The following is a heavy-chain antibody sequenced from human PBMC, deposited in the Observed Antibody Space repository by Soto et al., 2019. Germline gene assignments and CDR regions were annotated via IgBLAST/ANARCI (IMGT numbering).Heavy chain of an antibody. V-gene: IGHV4-34*01. CDR1: GGSLTGYY. D-gene: IGHD5-12*01. CDR2: IKDGGST. J-gene: IGHJ4*02. Sequence: QVQLQQWGAGLLKPSETLSLTCAVNGGSLTGYYWSWIRQPPGKGLEWIGEIKDGGSTNYSPSLRGXXTXSXXTSNNQFSLKLNSVTAADTAVYYCARGQEGIVATHWDQGALVTVSS. CDR3: ARGQEGIVATH.